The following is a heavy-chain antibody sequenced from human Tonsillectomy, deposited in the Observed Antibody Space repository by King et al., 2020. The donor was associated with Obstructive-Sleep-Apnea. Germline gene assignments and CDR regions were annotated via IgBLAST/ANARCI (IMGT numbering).Heavy chain of an antibody. D-gene: IGHD6-13*01. CDR2: IWYDGSNK. CDR3: ARDKASIAAAGLDY. CDR1: GFTFSSYG. Sequence: VQLVESGGGVVQPGRSLRLSCAASGFTFSSYGMHWVRQAPGKGLEWVAVIWYDGSNKYYADSVKGRFTISRDNSENTLYLQMNSLRAEDTAVYYCARDKASIAAAGLDYWGQGTLVTVSS. V-gene: IGHV3-33*01. J-gene: IGHJ4*02.